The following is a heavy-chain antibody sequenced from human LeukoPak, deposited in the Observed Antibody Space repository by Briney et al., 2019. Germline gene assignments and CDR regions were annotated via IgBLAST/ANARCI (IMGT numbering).Heavy chain of an antibody. CDR3: ARVLFGGMDV. CDR1: GYSFTSYD. V-gene: IGHV1-8*01. D-gene: IGHD2-21*01. J-gene: IGHJ6*02. Sequence: ASVKVSCKASGYSFTSYDINWVRQATGQGLEWMGWMNPNSGNTGYAQKLQGRVTMTTDTSTSTAYMELRSLRSDDTAVYYCARVLFGGMDVWGQGTTVTVSS. CDR2: MNPNSGNT.